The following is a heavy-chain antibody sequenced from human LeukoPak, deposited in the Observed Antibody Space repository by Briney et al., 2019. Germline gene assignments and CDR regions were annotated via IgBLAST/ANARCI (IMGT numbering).Heavy chain of an antibody. V-gene: IGHV3-23*01. J-gene: IGHJ5*02. CDR2: ISGSGGST. Sequence: GGSLRLSCAASGFTFSSYAMSWVRQAPGKGLEWVSAISGSGGSTYYADSVKGRFTISRDNSKNTLYLQMNSLRAEDPAVYYCAKDSLYGSGSYSPWNWFDPWGQGTLVTVSS. D-gene: IGHD3-10*01. CDR3: AKDSLYGSGSYSPWNWFDP. CDR1: GFTFSSYA.